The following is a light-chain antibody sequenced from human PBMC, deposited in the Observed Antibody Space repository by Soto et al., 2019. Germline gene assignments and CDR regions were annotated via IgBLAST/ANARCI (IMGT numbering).Light chain of an antibody. CDR2: AVS. CDR1: QSVRNNY. V-gene: IGKV3-20*01. Sequence: EIVLTQSPGTLSLSPGERVTLSCRASQSVRNNYLAWYQQTLGQAPRLLIYAVSTRATGIPDRVSGSGSGTDYTLTISRLEPEDFAVYYCQQYGSSSTFGQGTKVEIK. J-gene: IGKJ1*01. CDR3: QQYGSSST.